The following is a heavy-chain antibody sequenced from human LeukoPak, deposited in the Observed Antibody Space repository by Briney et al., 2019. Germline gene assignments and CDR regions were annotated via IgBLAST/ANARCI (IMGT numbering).Heavy chain of an antibody. CDR2: IYYSGST. CDR3: ARVLGSPYYYDSSGFAFDI. Sequence: SETLSLTCTVSGGSISSYYWSWIRQPPGKGLEWIGYIYYSGSTNYNPSLKSRVTISVDTSKNQFSLKPSSVTAADTAVYYCARVLGSPYYYDSSGFAFDIWGQGTMVTVSS. V-gene: IGHV4-59*01. J-gene: IGHJ3*02. CDR1: GGSISSYY. D-gene: IGHD3-22*01.